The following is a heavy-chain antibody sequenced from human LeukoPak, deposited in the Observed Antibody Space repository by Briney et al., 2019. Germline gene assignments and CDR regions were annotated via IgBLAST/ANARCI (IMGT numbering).Heavy chain of an antibody. J-gene: IGHJ1*01. CDR3: AKRLIGGPEYFQH. Sequence: GGSLRLSCAASGFTFSSYAMSWVRQAPGKGLEWVSAISGSGGSTYYADSVKGRFTISRDNSKNTLYPQMNSLRAEDTAVYYCAKRLIGGPEYFQHWGQGTLVTVSS. V-gene: IGHV3-23*01. CDR1: GFTFSSYA. CDR2: ISGSGGST. D-gene: IGHD4-23*01.